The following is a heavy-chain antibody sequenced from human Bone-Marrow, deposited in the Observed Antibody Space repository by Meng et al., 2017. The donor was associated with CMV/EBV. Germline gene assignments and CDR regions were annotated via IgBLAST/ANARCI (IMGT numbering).Heavy chain of an antibody. D-gene: IGHD3-3*01. Sequence: GSLRLSCAVYGGSFSGYYWSWIRQPPGKGLEWIGEINHSGSTNYNPSLKSRVTISVDTSKNQFSLKLSSVTAADTAVYYCARGPSRITIFVYYYGMDVWGQGNTVTVSS. CDR3: ARGPSRITIFVYYYGMDV. CDR2: INHSGST. J-gene: IGHJ6*02. V-gene: IGHV4-34*01. CDR1: GGSFSGYY.